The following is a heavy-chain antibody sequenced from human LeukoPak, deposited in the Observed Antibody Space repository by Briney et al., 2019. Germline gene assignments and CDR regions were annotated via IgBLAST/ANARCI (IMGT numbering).Heavy chain of an antibody. V-gene: IGHV3-23*01. CDR3: AKGVGAYYYYGMDV. J-gene: IGHJ6*02. Sequence: GGSLRLSCVATGFTFNSYAVSWVRQAPGKGLEWVSAISGSGGSTYYADSVKGRFTISRDNSKKTLYLQMNSLRAEDTAVYYCAKGVGAYYYYGMDVWGQGTTVTVSS. CDR1: GFTFNSYA. CDR2: ISGSGGST. D-gene: IGHD1-26*01.